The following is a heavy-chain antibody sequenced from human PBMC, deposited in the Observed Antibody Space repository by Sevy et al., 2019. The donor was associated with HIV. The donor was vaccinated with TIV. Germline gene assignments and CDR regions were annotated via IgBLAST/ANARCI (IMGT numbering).Heavy chain of an antibody. CDR3: ARNDYYDTSGGTGNFDY. D-gene: IGHD3-22*01. CDR2: VSNNGGAT. Sequence: GGSLRLSCAASRFTFSSYDMSWVRRAPGKGLEWVSTVSNNGGATYYADSVKGRFTISRDNSKDTLYLHMSSLRAEDTAVYFCARNDYYDTSGGTGNFDYWGQGTLVTVSS. CDR1: RFTFSSYD. V-gene: IGHV3-23*01. J-gene: IGHJ4*02.